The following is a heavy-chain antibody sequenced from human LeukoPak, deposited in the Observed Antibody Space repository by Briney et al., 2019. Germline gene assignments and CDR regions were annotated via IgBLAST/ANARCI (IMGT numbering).Heavy chain of an antibody. CDR1: GFPFSSYG. D-gene: IGHD3-22*01. CDR2: ISYDGSDK. J-gene: IGHJ4*02. V-gene: IGHV3-33*01. CDR3: ARVLHKRNYDSSVYYGY. Sequence: GGSLRLSCAASGFPFSSYGMHWVRQAPGKGLEWVAFISYDGSDKFYADSVKGRFTISRDNSKNTLYLRMNSLRAEDTAVYYCARVLHKRNYDSSVYYGYWGQGTLVTVSS.